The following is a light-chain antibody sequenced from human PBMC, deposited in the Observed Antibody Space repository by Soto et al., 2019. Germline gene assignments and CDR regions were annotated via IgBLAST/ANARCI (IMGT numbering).Light chain of an antibody. CDR3: QQYGSSPRT. J-gene: IGKJ1*01. CDR2: GAT. Sequence: EIVLTQSPGTLSLSVGERATLSCRASQSVSSSYLAWYQQKPGQAPRLLIYGATSRATGIPDRFSGSGSGTDFTLTIRRLEPEDFAVYYCQQYGSSPRTFGQGTKVEIK. CDR1: QSVSSSY. V-gene: IGKV3-20*01.